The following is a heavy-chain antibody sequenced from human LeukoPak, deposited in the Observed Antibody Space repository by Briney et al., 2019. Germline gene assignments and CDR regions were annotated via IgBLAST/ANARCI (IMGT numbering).Heavy chain of an antibody. D-gene: IGHD2-15*01. V-gene: IGHV3-7*01. Sequence: GGSLRLSCAASGFTFSDAWMSWVRQAPRKGLEWVANINRDGSDKHYMDSVKGRFTISRDNAESSLYLQMNSLRAEDTAVYYCARDYTYCSGGTCYDRFDYWGQGTLVTVSS. CDR2: INRDGSDK. J-gene: IGHJ4*02. CDR1: GFTFSDAW. CDR3: ARDYTYCSGGTCYDRFDY.